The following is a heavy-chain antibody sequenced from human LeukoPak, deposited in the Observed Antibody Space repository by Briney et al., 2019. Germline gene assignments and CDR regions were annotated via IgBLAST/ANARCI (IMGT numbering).Heavy chain of an antibody. J-gene: IGHJ5*02. D-gene: IGHD2-8*01. CDR2: IYTSGST. V-gene: IGHV4-4*07. CDR3: ARGRVDIVLMVYARPRNNWFDP. CDR1: GGSISSYY. Sequence: SETLSLTCTVSGGSISSYYWSWIRQPAGKGLEWIGRIYTSGSTNYNPSLKSRVTMSVDTSKNQFSLKLSSVTAADTAVYYCARGRVDIVLMVYARPRNNWFDPWGQGTLVTVSS.